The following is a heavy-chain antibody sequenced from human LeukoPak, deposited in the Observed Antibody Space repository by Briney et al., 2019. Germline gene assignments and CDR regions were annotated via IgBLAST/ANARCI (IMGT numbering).Heavy chain of an antibody. V-gene: IGHV3-30*18. J-gene: IGHJ4*02. CDR2: ISYDGSNI. CDR3: AKEYNPWIQLSLLDY. CDR1: GFTFSNYG. D-gene: IGHD5-18*01. Sequence: GGSLRLSCTASGFTFSNYGMHWVRQAPGKGLEWVALISYDGSNIYYADSMKGRFTISRDNSKNTLFLQMNSLRADDTAVYYCAKEYNPWIQLSLLDYWGQGTLVTVSS.